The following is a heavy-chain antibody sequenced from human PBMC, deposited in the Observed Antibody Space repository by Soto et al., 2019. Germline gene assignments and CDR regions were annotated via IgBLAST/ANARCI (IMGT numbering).Heavy chain of an antibody. CDR3: ARDYYDSSGYSAEFDY. CDR1: GFTISSYS. D-gene: IGHD3-22*01. CDR2: ISSSSSTI. J-gene: IGHJ4*02. V-gene: IGHV3-48*01. Sequence: SGGSLRLSCAASGFTISSYSMNWVRQAPGKGLEWVSYISSSSSTIYYADSVKGRFTISRDNAKNSLYLQMNSLRAEDTAVYYCARDYYDSSGYSAEFDYWGQGTLVTVSS.